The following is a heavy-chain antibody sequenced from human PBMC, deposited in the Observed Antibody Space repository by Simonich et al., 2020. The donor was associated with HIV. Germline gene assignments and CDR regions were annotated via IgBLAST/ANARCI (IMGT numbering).Heavy chain of an antibody. CDR3: ARGRSPTVNTFDI. Sequence: QVQLQQWGAGLLKPSETLSLTCAVYGESFIGYYWTWIRQPPEKGLEWIVEINHRGRTNYIPSLKSRVTISVDTSKNQFSLNLNSVTAADTAVYYCARGRSPTVNTFDIWGLGTMVTVSS. V-gene: IGHV4-34*01. J-gene: IGHJ3*02. CDR1: GESFIGYY. CDR2: INHRGRT. D-gene: IGHD4-17*01.